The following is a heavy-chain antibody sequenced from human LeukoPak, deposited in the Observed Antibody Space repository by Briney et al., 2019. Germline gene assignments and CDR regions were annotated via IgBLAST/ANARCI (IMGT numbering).Heavy chain of an antibody. CDR2: ISWNGAGT. V-gene: IGHV3-20*04. CDR1: GFIFEDYG. CDR3: ARDKWGPDY. J-gene: IGHJ4*02. Sequence: PGGSLRLSCAATGFIFEDYGMVWIRQAPGKWLEWVSGISWNGAGTDYADSVKGRFTISTDDAKNSLYLQMNSLRAEDTALYYCARDKWGPDYWGQGALVTVSS. D-gene: IGHD7-27*01.